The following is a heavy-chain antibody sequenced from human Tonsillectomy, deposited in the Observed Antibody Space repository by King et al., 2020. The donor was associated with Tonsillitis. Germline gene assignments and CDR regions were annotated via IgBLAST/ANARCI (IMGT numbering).Heavy chain of an antibody. V-gene: IGHV6-1*01. Sequence: VQLQQSGPGLVKPSQTLSLTCAISGDSVSRNSAAWSWIRQSPSRGLEWLGRTYYRSKCYNYYALSVKSRITINPDTSKNRFSLQLNSVTPEDTAVYYCARLYGDYPFFYFDYWGQGTLVTVSS. CDR2: TYYRSKCYN. D-gene: IGHD4-17*01. J-gene: IGHJ4*02. CDR1: GDSVSRNSAA. CDR3: ARLYGDYPFFYFDY.